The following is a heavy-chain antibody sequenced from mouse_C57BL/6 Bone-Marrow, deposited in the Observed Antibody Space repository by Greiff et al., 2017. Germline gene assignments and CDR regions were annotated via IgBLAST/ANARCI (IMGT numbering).Heavy chain of an antibody. Sequence: VQLQESGAELVKPGASVKISCKASGYAFRSYWMNWVKQRPGKGLEWIGQIYPGDGDTNYNGKFKGKATLTADKSSSTAYMQLSSLTSEDSAVYFCARYGTGVLYYAMDYWGQGTSVTVSS. V-gene: IGHV1-80*01. CDR3: ARYGTGVLYYAMDY. D-gene: IGHD4-1*01. J-gene: IGHJ4*01. CDR1: GYAFRSYW. CDR2: IYPGDGDT.